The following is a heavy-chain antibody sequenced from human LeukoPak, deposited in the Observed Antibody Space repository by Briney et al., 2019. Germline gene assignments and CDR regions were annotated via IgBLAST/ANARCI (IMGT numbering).Heavy chain of an antibody. CDR2: ISYDGRSD. CDR3: GGMGV. V-gene: IGHV3-30*04. CDR1: GFTLNRHA. J-gene: IGHJ6*02. Sequence: GGSLRLSCAASGFTLNRHAMYWVRQAPGKGLEWAAVISYDGRSDYYADSVKGRFTIPRDNTRNTVYLQMNSLKEEDTAVYYCGGMGVWGQGTTVTVSS.